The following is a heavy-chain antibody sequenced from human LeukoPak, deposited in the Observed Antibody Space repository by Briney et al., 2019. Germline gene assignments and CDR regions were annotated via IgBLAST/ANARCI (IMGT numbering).Heavy chain of an antibody. CDR3: ARDPGYSSSWYTTFGYYYYYMDV. J-gene: IGHJ6*03. Sequence: ATEKVSCKASGYTFTSYGISWARQAPGQGLEWMGWISPYSGNTNYAQKLQGRVTMTRDTSTSTVYMELSSLRSEDTAVYYCARDPGYSSSWYTTFGYYYYYMDVWGKGTTVTISS. V-gene: IGHV1-18*01. CDR2: ISPYSGNT. CDR1: GYTFTSYG. D-gene: IGHD6-13*01.